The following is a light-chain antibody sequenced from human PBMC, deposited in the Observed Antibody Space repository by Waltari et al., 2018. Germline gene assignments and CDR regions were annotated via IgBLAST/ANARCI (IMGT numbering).Light chain of an antibody. CDR2: GAS. J-gene: IGKJ3*01. CDR3: QQYNDWPFT. V-gene: IGKV3-15*01. Sequence: EVVMTQSPATLSVSPGERVTLSCRASQGVRSDLAWYQQKAGQAPSLLIHGASTRATGVPGRFSGSGSETEFTLTISSLQSEDLAVYYCQQYNDWPFTFGPGTKVDIK. CDR1: QGVRSD.